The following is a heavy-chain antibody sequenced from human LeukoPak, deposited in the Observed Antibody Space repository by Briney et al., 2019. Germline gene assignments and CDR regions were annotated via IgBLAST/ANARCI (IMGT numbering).Heavy chain of an antibody. CDR2: ISSSSSYI. D-gene: IGHD3-22*01. CDR1: GFTFSSYS. CDR3: ASMTYYYDSSGYYYEGNFDY. V-gene: IGHV3-21*01. J-gene: IGHJ4*02. Sequence: GGSLRLSCAASGFTFSSYSMNWVRQAPGKGLEWVSSISSSSSYIYYADSVKGRFTISRDNAKNSLYLQMNSLRAEDTAVYYCASMTYYYDSSGYYYEGNFDYWGQGTLVTVSS.